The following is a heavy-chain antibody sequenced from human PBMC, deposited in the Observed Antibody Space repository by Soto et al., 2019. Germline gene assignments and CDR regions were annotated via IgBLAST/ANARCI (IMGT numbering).Heavy chain of an antibody. CDR1: GGSINSGRSS. CDR2: IYHSGST. D-gene: IGHD1-1*01. V-gene: IGHV4-30-2*06. CDR3: VRESTTSGPNWFDT. Sequence: SETLSLTCSVSGGSINSGRSSWNWIRQSPGKGLEWIAYIYHSGSTYYNPSLKSRVTISVDRSENQFSLKLTSVTAADTAVYYCVRESTTSGPNWFDTWGPGILVAVSS. J-gene: IGHJ5*02.